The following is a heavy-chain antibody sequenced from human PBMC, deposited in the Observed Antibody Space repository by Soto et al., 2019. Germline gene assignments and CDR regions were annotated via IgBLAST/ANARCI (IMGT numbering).Heavy chain of an antibody. CDR2: ISSSSSTI. J-gene: IGHJ6*02. CDR1: GFTFSSYS. V-gene: IGHV3-48*02. Sequence: PGGSLRLSCAASGFTFSSYSMNWVRQAPGKGLEWVSYISSSSSTIYYADSVKGRFTISRDNAKNSLYLQMNSLRDEDTAVYYCARATRYYYYYGMDVWGQGTTVTVSS. CDR3: ARATRYYYYYGMDV.